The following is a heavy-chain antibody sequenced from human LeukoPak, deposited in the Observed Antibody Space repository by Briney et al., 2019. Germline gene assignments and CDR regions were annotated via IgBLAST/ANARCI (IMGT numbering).Heavy chain of an antibody. V-gene: IGHV4-59*08. Sequence: SETLSLTCTVSGGSISGYYWSWIRQPPGKGLEWIGYIYYSGSTNYNPSLKSRVTISVDTSKNQFSLKLSSVTAADTAVYYCAGSSSGAAGSVDYWGQGTLVTVSS. CDR3: AGSSSGAAGSVDY. D-gene: IGHD6-6*01. J-gene: IGHJ4*02. CDR2: IYYSGST. CDR1: GGSISGYY.